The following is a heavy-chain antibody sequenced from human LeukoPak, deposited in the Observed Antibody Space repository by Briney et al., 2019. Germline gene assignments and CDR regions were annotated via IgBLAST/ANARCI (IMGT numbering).Heavy chain of an antibody. D-gene: IGHD1-26*01. CDR1: GFTFSSYS. V-gene: IGHV3-48*01. CDR2: INSRSSTI. J-gene: IGHJ4*02. Sequence: SGGSLRLSCAASGFTFSSYSMNWVRQAPGKGLEWVSYINSRSSTIYYVDSVKGRFTISRDNAKNSLYLQMNSLRAEDTAVYFCARDGRGWPLGYWGQGALVTVSS. CDR3: ARDGRGWPLGY.